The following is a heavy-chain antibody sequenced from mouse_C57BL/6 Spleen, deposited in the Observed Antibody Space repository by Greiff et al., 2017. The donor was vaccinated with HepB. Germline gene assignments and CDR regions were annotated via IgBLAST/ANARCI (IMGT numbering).Heavy chain of an antibody. Sequence: LQQSGAELVRPGASVTLSCKASGYTFTDYEMHWVKQTPVHGLEWIGAIDPETGGTAYNQKFKGKAILTADKSSSTAYMELRSLTSEDSAVYYCTREVATRYFDYWGQGTTLTVSS. J-gene: IGHJ2*01. CDR3: TREVATRYFDY. V-gene: IGHV1-15*01. D-gene: IGHD1-1*02. CDR2: IDPETGGT. CDR1: GYTFTDYE.